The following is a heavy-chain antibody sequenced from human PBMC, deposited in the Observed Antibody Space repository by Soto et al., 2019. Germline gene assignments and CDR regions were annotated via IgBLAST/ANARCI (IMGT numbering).Heavy chain of an antibody. CDR2: IYYSGST. D-gene: IGHD3-10*01. CDR1: GGSISSYY. V-gene: IGHV4-59*01. Sequence: SETLSLTCTVSGGSISSYYWSWIPQPPGEGLEWIGYIYYSGSTNYNPSLKSRVTISVDTSKNQFSLKLSSVTAADTAVYYCASTYYYGSGSYYKGNMDVWGKGTTVTVSS. J-gene: IGHJ6*04. CDR3: ASTYYYGSGSYYKGNMDV.